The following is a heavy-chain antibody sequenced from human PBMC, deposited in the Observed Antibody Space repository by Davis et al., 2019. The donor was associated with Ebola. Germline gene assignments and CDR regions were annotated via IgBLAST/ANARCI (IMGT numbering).Heavy chain of an antibody. D-gene: IGHD3-3*01. V-gene: IGHV3-23*01. CDR2: ISGSGGST. CDR1: GFTFSSYA. Sequence: PGGSLRLSCAASGFTFSSYAMSWVRQAPGKGLEWISAISGSGGSTYYADSVKGRFTISRDNSKNTLYLQMNSLRAEDTAVYYCADSGLGVVNNGLDYWGQGTLVTVSS. J-gene: IGHJ4*02. CDR3: ADSGLGVVNNGLDY.